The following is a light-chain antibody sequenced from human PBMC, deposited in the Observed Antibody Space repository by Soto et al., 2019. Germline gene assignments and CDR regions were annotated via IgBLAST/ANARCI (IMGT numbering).Light chain of an antibody. Sequence: EVVWTQSAGTLSFSPGERATLSFSASQSVGSNYLAWYQQKPGQAPRLLIYAASSRASDIPDRFSGSGSGTDFTLTISRLEHDDFAVYYCQQYGSSHQYTFGQGTKLAI. V-gene: IGKV3-20*01. CDR1: QSVGSNY. CDR3: QQYGSSHQYT. CDR2: AAS. J-gene: IGKJ2*01.